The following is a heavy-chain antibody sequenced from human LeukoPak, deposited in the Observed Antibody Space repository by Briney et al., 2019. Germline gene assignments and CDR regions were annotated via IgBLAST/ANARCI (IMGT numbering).Heavy chain of an antibody. CDR3: ARGEDGYIDY. V-gene: IGHV3-53*01. J-gene: IGHJ4*02. CDR1: GFSVSGKF. CDR2: IYSGGST. Sequence: GGSLRLSCAASGFSVSGKFMSWVRQAPGKGLEWVSVIYSGGSTYYADSVKGRFTISRDNSKNTLYLQMNSLRAEDTAVYYCARGEDGYIDYWGQGTLVTVSS. D-gene: IGHD5-24*01.